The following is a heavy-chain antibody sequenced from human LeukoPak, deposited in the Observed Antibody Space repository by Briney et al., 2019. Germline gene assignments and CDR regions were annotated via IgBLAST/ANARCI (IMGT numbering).Heavy chain of an antibody. CDR1: LDSTTSNF. CDR2: IHRSGSP. V-gene: IGHV4-4*02. Sequence: SETLSLTCTVSLDSTTSNFWSWVRQPPGKGLEWIGEIHRSGSPNYNPSLQSRVTISIDRSRNQIVLELSSVTAADTAVYYCAREILGGFNPGAYWGQGTLVTVSS. D-gene: IGHD1-14*01. CDR3: AREILGGFNPGAY. J-gene: IGHJ4*02.